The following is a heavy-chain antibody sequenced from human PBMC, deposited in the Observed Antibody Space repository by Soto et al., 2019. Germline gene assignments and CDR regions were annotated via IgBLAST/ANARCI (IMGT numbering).Heavy chain of an antibody. J-gene: IGHJ6*02. CDR1: GFNFGAYA. CDR2: ISGSSSGT. V-gene: IGHV3-23*01. Sequence: EARLLESGGGLIQPGGSLRLSCEASGFNFGAYAMSWVRQAPGKGLEWVSGISGSSSGTYYTDSVKGRFTISRDNSKNTVYLQMNSLRGEDTAVHYCAKDGSENFWVYFYAMDVWGQGTAVTVSS. D-gene: IGHD6-19*01. CDR3: AKDGSENFWVYFYAMDV.